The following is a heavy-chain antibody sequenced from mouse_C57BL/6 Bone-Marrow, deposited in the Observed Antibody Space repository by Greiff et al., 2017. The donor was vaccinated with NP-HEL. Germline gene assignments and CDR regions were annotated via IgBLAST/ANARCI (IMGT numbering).Heavy chain of an antibody. CDR1: GFTFSDYY. CDR2: ISNGGGST. Sequence: EVQLVESGGGLVQPGGSLKLSCAASGFTFSDYYMYWVRQTPEKRLEWVAYISNGGGSTYYPDTVKGRFTISRDNAKNTLYLQMSRLKSEDTAMYYCARQDYYGSSSLLAMDYWGQGTSVTVSS. J-gene: IGHJ4*01. CDR3: ARQDYYGSSSLLAMDY. D-gene: IGHD1-1*01. V-gene: IGHV5-12*01.